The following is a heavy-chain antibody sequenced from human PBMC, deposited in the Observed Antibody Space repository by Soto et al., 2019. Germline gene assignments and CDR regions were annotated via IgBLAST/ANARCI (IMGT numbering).Heavy chain of an antibody. CDR3: ARVRGDARPHWFDP. CDR2: IIPIFGTA. V-gene: IGHV1-69*01. D-gene: IGHD3-16*01. J-gene: IGHJ5*02. CDR1: GGTFSSYA. Sequence: QVQLVQSGAEVKKPGSSVKVSCKASGGTFSSYAISWVRQAPGQGLEWMGGIIPIFGTANYAQKFKGRVTITADDSTSTAYMELSSLRSEDTAVYYCARVRGDARPHWFDPWGQGTLVTVSS.